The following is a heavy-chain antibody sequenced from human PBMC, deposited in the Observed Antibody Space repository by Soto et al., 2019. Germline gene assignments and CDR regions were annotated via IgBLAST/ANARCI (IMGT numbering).Heavy chain of an antibody. CDR1: GGSISSGDYY. D-gene: IGHD2-15*01. J-gene: IGHJ3*02. Sequence: SETLSLTCTVSGGSISSGDYYWSWIRQPPGKGLEWIGYIYYSGSTYYNPSLKSRVTISVDTSKNQFSLTLSSVTAADTAVYYCARVVIFSGDDAFDIWGQGTMVTVSS. V-gene: IGHV4-30-4*01. CDR2: IYYSGST. CDR3: ARVVIFSGDDAFDI.